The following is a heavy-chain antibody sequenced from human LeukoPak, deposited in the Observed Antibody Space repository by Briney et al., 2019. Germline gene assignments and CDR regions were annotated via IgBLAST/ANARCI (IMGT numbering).Heavy chain of an antibody. Sequence: PSETLSLTCTVSGGSISSYYWSWIRQPPGKGLEWIGYIYYSGSTNYNPSLKSRVTISVDTSKNQFSLKLSSVTAADTAVYYCASGRTNCSSTSCYYYYYMDVWGKGTTVTVSS. CDR1: GGSISSYY. V-gene: IGHV4-59*12. CDR3: ASGRTNCSSTSCYYYYYMDV. CDR2: IYYSGST. J-gene: IGHJ6*03. D-gene: IGHD2-2*01.